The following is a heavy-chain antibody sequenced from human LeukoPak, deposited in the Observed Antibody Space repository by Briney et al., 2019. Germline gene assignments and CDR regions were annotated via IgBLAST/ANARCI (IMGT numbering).Heavy chain of an antibody. V-gene: IGHV3-30*07. CDR3: AKRGVVIRVILVGFHKEAYYFDS. Sequence: GRSLRLSCAASGFTFSSYAMHWVRRAPGKGLEWVAVISYDGSNKYYADSVKGRFTISRDNPKNTLYLQMNSLRAEDTAVYFCAKRGVVIRVILVGFHKEAYYFDSWGQGALVTVSS. CDR1: GFTFSSYA. J-gene: IGHJ4*02. CDR2: ISYDGSNK. D-gene: IGHD3-22*01.